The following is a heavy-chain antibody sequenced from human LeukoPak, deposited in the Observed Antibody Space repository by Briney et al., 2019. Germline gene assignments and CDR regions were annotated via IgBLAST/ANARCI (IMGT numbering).Heavy chain of an antibody. V-gene: IGHV4-61*02. J-gene: IGHJ6*04. CDR2: IYTSGST. CDR3: ARERYYYGSGSLVGEDV. Sequence: SETLSLTCTVSGGSISSGSYFWSWIRQPAGKGLEWIGRIYTSGSTNYSPSLKSRVTISIDTSKNQFSLKLSSVTAADTAVYYCARERYYYGSGSLVGEDVWGNGTTVTVSS. CDR1: GGSISSGSYF. D-gene: IGHD3-10*01.